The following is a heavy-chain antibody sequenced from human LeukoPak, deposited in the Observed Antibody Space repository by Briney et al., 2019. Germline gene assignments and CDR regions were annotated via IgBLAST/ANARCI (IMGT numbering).Heavy chain of an antibody. D-gene: IGHD2-15*01. Sequence: ASAKVSCKASEYTFTDYYMHWVRQAPGQGLEWMGWINPNSGGTNYAQKFQGRVTMTRDTSITTAYMEVSSLRSEDTAVYYCARAGGCSAGSCYRSWGQGTLVTVSS. CDR2: INPNSGGT. CDR3: ARAGGCSAGSCYRS. J-gene: IGHJ5*02. V-gene: IGHV1-2*02. CDR1: EYTFTDYY.